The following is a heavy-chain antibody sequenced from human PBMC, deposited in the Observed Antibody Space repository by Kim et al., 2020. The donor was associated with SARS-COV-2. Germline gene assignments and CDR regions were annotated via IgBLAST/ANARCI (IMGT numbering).Heavy chain of an antibody. Sequence: SVKVSCKASGGTFSSYAISWVRQAPGQGLEWMGGIIPIFGTATYAQKFQGRVTITADESTSTFYMDLSSLRSEDTAVYYCARDGGDDSSPPTSNWGQGTLVTVSA. J-gene: IGHJ4*02. D-gene: IGHD3-22*01. CDR1: GGTFSSYA. V-gene: IGHV1-69*13. CDR3: ARDGGDDSSPPTSN. CDR2: IIPIFGTA.